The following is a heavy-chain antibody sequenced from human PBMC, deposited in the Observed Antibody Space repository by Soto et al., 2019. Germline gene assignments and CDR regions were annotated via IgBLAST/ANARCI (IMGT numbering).Heavy chain of an antibody. CDR1: SGSISSSNW. D-gene: IGHD2-2*01. Sequence: SETLSLTCAVSSGSISSSNWWSWVRQPPGKGLEWIGEIYHSGSTNYNPSLKSRVTISVDKSKNQFSLKLSSVTAADTAVYYCGRGYCSSPSALDYYRDVGGKGTRVTVPS. V-gene: IGHV4-4*02. J-gene: IGHJ6*03. CDR2: IYHSGST. CDR3: GRGYCSSPSALDYYRDV.